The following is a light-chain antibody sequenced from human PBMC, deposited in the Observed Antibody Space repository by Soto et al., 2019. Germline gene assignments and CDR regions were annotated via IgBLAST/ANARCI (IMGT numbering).Light chain of an antibody. J-gene: IGKJ3*01. CDR2: DAS. CDR3: QQRSNWPIT. Sequence: EIVLTQSPPTLSLSPGERATLSCRASQSVSSYLAWYQQKPGQAPRLLIYDASNRATGIPARFSGSGSGTDFTLTISSLEPEDFAVYYCQQRSNWPITFGPGTKVEIK. V-gene: IGKV3-11*01. CDR1: QSVSSY.